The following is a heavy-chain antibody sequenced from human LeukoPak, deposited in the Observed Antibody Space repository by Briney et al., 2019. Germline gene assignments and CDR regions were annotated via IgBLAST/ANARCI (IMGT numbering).Heavy chain of an antibody. CDR1: GFTFSSYS. Sequence: GGSLRLSCAASGFTFSSYSMNWVRQAPGKGLEGVSSISSSSSYIYYADSVKGRFTISRDNAKNSLYLQMNSLRAEDTAVYYCARDYYYDSSGYYDAFDIWGQGTMVTVSS. J-gene: IGHJ3*02. CDR3: ARDYYYDSSGYYDAFDI. V-gene: IGHV3-21*01. D-gene: IGHD3-22*01. CDR2: ISSSSSYI.